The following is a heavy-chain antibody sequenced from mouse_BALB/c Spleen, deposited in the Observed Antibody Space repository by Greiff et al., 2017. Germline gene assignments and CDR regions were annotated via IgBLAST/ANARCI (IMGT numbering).Heavy chain of an antibody. Sequence: EVKLEESGGGLVQPGGSLKLSCAASGFTFSSYTMSWVRQTPEKRLEWVAYISNGGGSTYYPDTVKGRFTISRDNAKNTLYLQMSSLKSEDTAMYYCARPYYYGSSYVLFAYWGQGTLVTVSA. J-gene: IGHJ3*01. CDR3: ARPYYYGSSYVLFAY. V-gene: IGHV5-12-2*01. CDR2: ISNGGGST. CDR1: GFTFSSYT. D-gene: IGHD1-1*01.